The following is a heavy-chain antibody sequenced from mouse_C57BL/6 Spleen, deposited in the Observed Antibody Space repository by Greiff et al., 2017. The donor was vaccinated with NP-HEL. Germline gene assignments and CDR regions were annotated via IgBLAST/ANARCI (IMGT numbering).Heavy chain of an antibody. J-gene: IGHJ1*03. CDR1: GYSFTSYY. D-gene: IGHD2-1*01. Sequence: VQLQQSGPELVKPGASVKISCKASGYSFTSYYIHWVKQRPGQGLEWIGWIYPGSGNTKYNEKFKGKATLTADTSSSTAYMQLSSLTSEDSAVYYCARRDGNYPYWYFDVWGTGTTVTVSS. V-gene: IGHV1-66*01. CDR3: ARRDGNYPYWYFDV. CDR2: IYPGSGNT.